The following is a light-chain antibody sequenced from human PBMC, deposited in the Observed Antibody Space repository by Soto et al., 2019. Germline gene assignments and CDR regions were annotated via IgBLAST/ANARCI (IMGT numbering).Light chain of an antibody. CDR3: SSYTSSSTPRYV. CDR2: EVS. CDR1: SSDVGGYNY. J-gene: IGLJ1*01. V-gene: IGLV2-14*01. Sequence: QSVLTQPASVSGSPGQSITISCTGTSSDVGGYNYVSWYQQHPGKAPKLMIYEVSNRPSGVSNRFSGSKSGNTASLTISVLQAEDEDDYYCSSYTSSSTPRYVFGTGTKVTVL.